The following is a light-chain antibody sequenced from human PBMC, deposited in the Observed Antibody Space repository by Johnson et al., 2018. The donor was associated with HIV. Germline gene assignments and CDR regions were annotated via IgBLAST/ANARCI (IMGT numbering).Light chain of an antibody. Sequence: QSVLTQPPSVSAAPGQKVTISCSGSSSNIGNNYVSWYQQFPGTAPKLLIHENKKRPSGIPDRFSGSKSGTSATLDITGLQTGDEADYYCGTWDNSLSTGGGFGTGTKVTVL. CDR2: ENK. V-gene: IGLV1-51*02. CDR1: SSNIGNNY. J-gene: IGLJ1*01. CDR3: GTWDNSLSTGGG.